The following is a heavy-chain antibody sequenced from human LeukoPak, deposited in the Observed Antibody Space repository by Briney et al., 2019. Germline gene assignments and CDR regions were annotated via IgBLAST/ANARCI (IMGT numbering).Heavy chain of an antibody. Sequence: GGSLRLSCAASGFTFSSYGMHWVRQAPGKGLEWVAVISYDGSNKYYADSVKGRFTISRDNSKNTLYLQMNSLRAEDTAVYYCAKGPYCSSTSCYLGYYYYGMHVWGQGTTVTVSS. D-gene: IGHD2-2*01. CDR2: ISYDGSNK. J-gene: IGHJ6*02. CDR3: AKGPYCSSTSCYLGYYYYGMHV. V-gene: IGHV3-30*18. CDR1: GFTFSSYG.